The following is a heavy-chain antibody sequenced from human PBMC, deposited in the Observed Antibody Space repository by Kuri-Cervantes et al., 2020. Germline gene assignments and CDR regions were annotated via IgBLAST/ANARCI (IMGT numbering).Heavy chain of an antibody. Sequence: GGSLRLSCAASGFTFSSYSMNWVRQAPGKGLEWVSSISSSSSYIYYADSVKGRFTISRDNAKNSLYLQMNSLRAEDTAVYYCTPILGGCDYPASFDYWGQGTLVTVSS. V-gene: IGHV3-21*01. CDR3: TPILGGCDYPASFDY. D-gene: IGHD5-12*01. CDR1: GFTFSSYS. CDR2: ISSSSSYI. J-gene: IGHJ4*02.